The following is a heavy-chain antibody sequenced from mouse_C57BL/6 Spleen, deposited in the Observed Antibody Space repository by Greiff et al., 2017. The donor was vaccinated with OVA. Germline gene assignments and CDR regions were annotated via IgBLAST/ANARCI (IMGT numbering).Heavy chain of an antibody. CDR1: GFTFSSYA. D-gene: IGHD2-2*01. CDR3: ARDQEGYGFDY. CDR2: ISDGGSYT. V-gene: IGHV5-4*01. J-gene: IGHJ2*01. Sequence: EVKLMESGGGLVKPGGSLKLSCAASGFTFSSYAMSWVRQTPEKRLEWVATISDGGSYTYYPDNVKGRFTISRDNAKNNLYLQMSHLKSEDTAMYYCARDQEGYGFDYWGQGTTLTVSS.